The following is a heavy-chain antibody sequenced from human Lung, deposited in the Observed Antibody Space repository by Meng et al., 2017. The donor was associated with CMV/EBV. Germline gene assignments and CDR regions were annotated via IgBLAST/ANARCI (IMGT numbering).Heavy chain of an antibody. CDR1: GGSISSSYW. D-gene: IGHD6-19*01. CDR2: IYHSGSS. CDR3: ASFPPPGKQWLVTDY. V-gene: IGHV4-4*02. Sequence: QLQESGPGRVQPAGIRPLTCAASGGSISSSYWWSWVRQPPGKGLEWIGDIYHSGSSNYNPSLKSRVTISVDKSKNQFSLKLSSVTAADTAVYYCASFPPPGKQWLVTDYWGQGTLVTVSS. J-gene: IGHJ4*02.